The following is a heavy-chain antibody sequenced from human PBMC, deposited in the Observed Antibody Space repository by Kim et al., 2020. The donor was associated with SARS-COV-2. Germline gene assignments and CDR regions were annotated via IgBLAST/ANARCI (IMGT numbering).Heavy chain of an antibody. J-gene: IGHJ6*02. CDR3: AKDLVRIAAAGLDV. V-gene: IGHV3-33*06. CDR1: GFTFSSYG. D-gene: IGHD6-13*01. Sequence: GGSLRLSCAASGFTFSSYGMHWVRQAPGKGLEWVAVIWYDGSNKYYADSVKGRFTISRDNSKNTLYLQMNSLRAEDTAVYYCAKDLVRIAAAGLDVWGQGPTVTVSS. CDR2: IWYDGSNK.